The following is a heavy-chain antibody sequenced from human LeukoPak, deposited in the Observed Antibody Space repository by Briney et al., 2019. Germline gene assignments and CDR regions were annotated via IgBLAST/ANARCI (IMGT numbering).Heavy chain of an antibody. J-gene: IGHJ4*02. CDR3: ARGIAVAVLFDY. D-gene: IGHD6-19*01. Sequence: ESGPTLVKPTQTLTLTCTFSGFSLSTSGVGVGWIRQPPGKALEWLALIYWDDDKRYSPSLKSRLTITKDTSKNQVVLTMTNMDPVDTATYYCARGIAVAVLFDYWGQGTLVTVSS. V-gene: IGHV2-5*02. CDR2: IYWDDDK. CDR1: GFSLSTSGVG.